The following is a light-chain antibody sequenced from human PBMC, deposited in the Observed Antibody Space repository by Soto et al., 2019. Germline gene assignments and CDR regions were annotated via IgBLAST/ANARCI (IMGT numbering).Light chain of an antibody. V-gene: IGKV1-5*01. CDR1: RTISSW. CDR2: DGS. CDR3: RQYNGLST. J-gene: IGKJ2*01. Sequence: DIQMTQSPSTLSSSVGDRVTITCRASRTISSWLAWYQHRPGKAPKLLIYDGSNLETGVPSRFSGSRSGTEFTLTISSLQRDDAATYYRRQYNGLSTFAQGTYVDIK.